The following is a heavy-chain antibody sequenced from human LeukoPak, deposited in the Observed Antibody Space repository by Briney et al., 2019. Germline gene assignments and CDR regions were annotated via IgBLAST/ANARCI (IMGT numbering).Heavy chain of an antibody. J-gene: IGHJ4*02. V-gene: IGHV3-23*01. D-gene: IGHD2-15*01. Sequence: GGSLRLSCAASGFTFTSYAISWVRQAPGEGLEWVSGISTSGGSTYYADSVKGRFTISRDNSKNTLYLQMNSLRDEDTAVYYCAKGIGSTRYFDYWGQGTLVTVSS. CDR1: GFTFTSYA. CDR2: ISTSGGST. CDR3: AKGIGSTRYFDY.